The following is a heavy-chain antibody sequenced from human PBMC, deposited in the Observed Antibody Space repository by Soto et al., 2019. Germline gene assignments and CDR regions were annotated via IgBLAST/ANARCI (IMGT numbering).Heavy chain of an antibody. J-gene: IGHJ4*02. Sequence: GGSLSLSCVASGFTFSSYAMNWARQAPGKGLEWVSSISGSGNNTYYAESVMGRFTISRASSKNTVYLQMNSLSAEDTALYYCVKCQGGAWYLAYWGQGAQVTVYS. CDR1: GFTFSSYA. CDR3: VKCQGGAWYLAY. D-gene: IGHD4-17*01. CDR2: ISGSGNNT. V-gene: IGHV3-23*01.